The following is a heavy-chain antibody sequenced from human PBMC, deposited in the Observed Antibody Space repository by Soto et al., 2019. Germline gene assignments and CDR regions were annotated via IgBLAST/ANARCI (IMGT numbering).Heavy chain of an antibody. CDR2: ISGSGGST. Sequence: EVQLLESGGGLVQPGGSLRLSCAASGFTFSSYVMSWVRQAPGKGLEWVSAISGSGGSTYYADSVKGRFTISRDNSKNTLYLQMNSLRAEDTAVYYCAKGNSVAGHFDYWGQGTLVTVSS. CDR1: GFTFSSYV. J-gene: IGHJ4*02. CDR3: AKGNSVAGHFDY. V-gene: IGHV3-23*01. D-gene: IGHD6-19*01.